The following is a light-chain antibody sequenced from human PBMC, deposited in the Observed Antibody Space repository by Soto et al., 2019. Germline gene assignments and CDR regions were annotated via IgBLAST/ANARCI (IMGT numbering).Light chain of an antibody. V-gene: IGLV2-14*03. CDR3: SSYSGSGTLVV. CDR1: SSDIGGYNY. Sequence: QSVLTQPASVSGSPGQSITISCTGTSSDIGGYNYVSWYQQYPGKAPKLLIYDVSDRPLGVSSRFSGSKSGNTASLTISGLQAEDEGDYYCSSYSGSGTLVVFGGGTKLTVL. CDR2: DVS. J-gene: IGLJ2*01.